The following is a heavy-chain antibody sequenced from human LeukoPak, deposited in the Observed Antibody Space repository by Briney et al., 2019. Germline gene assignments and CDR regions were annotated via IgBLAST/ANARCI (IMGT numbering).Heavy chain of an antibody. J-gene: IGHJ6*04. V-gene: IGHV3-30*04. CDR1: GFTFSSYA. Sequence: GRSLRLSCAASGFTFSSYAMHWVRQAPGKGLEWVAVISYDGSNKYYADSVKGRFTISRGNSKNTLYLQMNSLRAEDTAVYYCARDGGYGDYGPNYYYYYGMDVWGKGTTVTVSS. D-gene: IGHD4-17*01. CDR3: ARDGGYGDYGPNYYYYYGMDV. CDR2: ISYDGSNK.